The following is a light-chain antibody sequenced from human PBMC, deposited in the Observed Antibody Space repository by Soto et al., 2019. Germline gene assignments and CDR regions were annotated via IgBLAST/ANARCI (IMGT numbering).Light chain of an antibody. CDR3: QQYNSMSLT. CDR1: QGIASG. J-gene: IGKJ4*01. V-gene: IGKV1-13*02. Sequence: AIQLTQSPSSLAASTGDRVTITCRASQGIASGLAWYQQKPGKAPKLLIQDASSLESGVPSRFSGSGSGTDFTLTISSLQPEDFATYFCQQYNSMSLTFGGGTKVE. CDR2: DAS.